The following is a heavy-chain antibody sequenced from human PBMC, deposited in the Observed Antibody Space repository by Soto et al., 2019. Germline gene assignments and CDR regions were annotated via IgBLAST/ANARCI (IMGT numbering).Heavy chain of an antibody. D-gene: IGHD3-9*01. CDR3: ARARLRYFDWLLYKDYGMDV. J-gene: IGHJ6*02. CDR1: GGSISSYY. V-gene: IGHV4-59*01. Sequence: SETLSLTCTVSGGSISSYYWSWIRQPPGKGLEWIGYIYYSGSTNYNPSLKSRVTISVDTPKNQFSLKLSSVTAADTAVYYCARARLRYFDWLLYKDYGMDVWGQGTTVTVSS. CDR2: IYYSGST.